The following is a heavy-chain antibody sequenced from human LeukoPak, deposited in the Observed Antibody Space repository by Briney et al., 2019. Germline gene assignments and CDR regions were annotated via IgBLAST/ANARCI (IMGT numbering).Heavy chain of an antibody. CDR1: GGTFSSYI. D-gene: IGHD3-16*01. CDR2: VIPILGMT. J-gene: IGHJ4*02. CDR3: AASDPAGLDFDY. V-gene: IGHV1-69*10. Sequence: ASVKVSCKASGGTFSSYIFSWVRQAPGQGLEWMGGVIPILGMTNYPQKFQGRVTITADKSTSTTYMQLTSLTSKDTAVYYCAASDPAGLDFDYWGQGTLVTVSS.